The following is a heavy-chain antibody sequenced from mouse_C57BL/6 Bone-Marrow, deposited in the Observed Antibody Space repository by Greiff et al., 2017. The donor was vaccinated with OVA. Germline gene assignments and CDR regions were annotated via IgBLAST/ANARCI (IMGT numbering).Heavy chain of an antibody. CDR2: INPNNGGT. J-gene: IGHJ2*01. CDR3: ASLDY. V-gene: IGHV1-26*01. Sequence: EVKLQQSGPELVKPGASVKISCKASGYTFTDYYMNWVKQSHGKSLEWIGDINPNNGGTSYNQKFKGKATLTVDKSSSTAYMELRSLTSEDSAVYYCASLDYWGQGTTLTVSS. CDR1: GYTFTDYY.